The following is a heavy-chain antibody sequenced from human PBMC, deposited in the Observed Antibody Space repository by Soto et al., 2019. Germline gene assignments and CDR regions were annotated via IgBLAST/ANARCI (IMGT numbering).Heavy chain of an antibody. CDR1: GGSFSGYD. J-gene: IGHJ4*02. CDR3: ARGPFVSVRARYYFDY. V-gene: IGHV4-34*01. CDR2: INHSGST. Sequence: SETLSLTCAVYGGSFSGYDWSLIRQPPGKGLECIWEINHSGSTNYNPSLKSRVPISVDTSKNQFSLKLSSVTAADTAVYYCARGPFVSVRARYYFDYWAQGTLVTVSS. D-gene: IGHD3-16*01.